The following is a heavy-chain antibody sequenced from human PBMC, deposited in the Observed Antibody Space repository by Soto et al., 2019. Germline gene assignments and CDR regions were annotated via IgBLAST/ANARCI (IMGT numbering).Heavy chain of an antibody. J-gene: IGHJ4*02. Sequence: GGSLRLSCAASGFTFSGYGMHWVRQAPGKGLEWVAVTRHDGSNTYYADSVRGRFTISRDNSNKMLYLQMNSPRAEDTAVYYCARDGVGTTTYFGYFDYWGQGTLVTVSS. CDR2: TRHDGSNT. CDR1: GFTFSGYG. CDR3: ARDGVGTTTYFGYFDY. V-gene: IGHV3-33*01. D-gene: IGHD1-26*01.